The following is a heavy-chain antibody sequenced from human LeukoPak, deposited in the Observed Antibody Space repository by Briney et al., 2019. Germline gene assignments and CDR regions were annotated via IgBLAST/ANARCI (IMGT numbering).Heavy chain of an antibody. CDR3: GRRSPTLVGANNYPHAFDI. J-gene: IGHJ3*02. CDR2: INHSGST. D-gene: IGHD1-26*01. CDR1: GGSFSGYY. Sequence: ASETLSLTCAVYGGSFSGYYWSWIRQPPGKGLEWIGEINHSGSTNYNPSLKSRVTISVDTPKNQFSLKLSSVTAADTAVYYCGRRSPTLVGANNYPHAFDIWGQGTMVTVSS. V-gene: IGHV4-34*01.